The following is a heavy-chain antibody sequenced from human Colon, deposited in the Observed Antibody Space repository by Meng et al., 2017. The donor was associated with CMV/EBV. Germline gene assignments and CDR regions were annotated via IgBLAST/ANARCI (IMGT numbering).Heavy chain of an antibody. J-gene: IGHJ4*02. CDR1: GFTFSSYN. CDR2: ISSTSSYI. D-gene: IGHD1-14*01. Sequence: SCAASGFTFSSYNMNWVRQAPGKGLEWVSSISSTSSYIYYADSVKGRFTVSRDNAKNSLYLQLNSLRAEDTAVYYCTRRITRGSFDSWGQGTLVTVSS. CDR3: TRRITRGSFDS. V-gene: IGHV3-21*01.